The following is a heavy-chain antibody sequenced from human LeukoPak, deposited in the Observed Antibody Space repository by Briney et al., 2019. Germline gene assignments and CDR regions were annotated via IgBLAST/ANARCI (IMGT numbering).Heavy chain of an antibody. J-gene: IGHJ5*02. V-gene: IGHV3-7*05. D-gene: IGHD1-26*01. CDR3: AKGVGATRYNWFDP. Sequence: GGSLRLSCAASGFTFSGYWMTWVRQAPGKGLEWVADIKQDATEKFYVDSVKGRFTISRDNSKNTLYLQMHSLRAEDTAVYYCAKGVGATRYNWFDPWGQGTLVTVSS. CDR2: IKQDATEK. CDR1: GFTFSGYW.